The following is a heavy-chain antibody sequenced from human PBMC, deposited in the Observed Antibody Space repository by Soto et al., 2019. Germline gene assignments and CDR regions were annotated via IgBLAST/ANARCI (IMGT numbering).Heavy chain of an antibody. CDR3: ARAVSNAFDI. CDR2: FYYSGST. Sequence: SETLSLTFTASGGSISSYYWSWIRQPPGKGLEWIGYFYYSGSTNYNPSLKSRVTISVDTSKNQFSLKSISVTAADTAVYFCARAVSNAFDIWGQGTMVTVSS. D-gene: IGHD4-4*01. V-gene: IGHV4-59*12. CDR1: GGSISSYY. J-gene: IGHJ3*02.